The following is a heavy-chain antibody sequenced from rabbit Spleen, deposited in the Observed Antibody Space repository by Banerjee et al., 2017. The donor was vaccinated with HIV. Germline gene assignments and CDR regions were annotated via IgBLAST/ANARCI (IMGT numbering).Heavy chain of an antibody. CDR2: IYPGFGLK. Sequence: EESGGDLVKPGASLTLTCKVSGIDFSSYGISWVRQAPGKGPEWIAYIYPGFGLKKYANSVKGRFTISSDNAQNTVFLQMTSLTASDTATYFCARGFPSSSGYYLNLWGQGTLVTVS. J-gene: IGHJ4*01. CDR3: ARGFPSSSGYYLNL. V-gene: IGHV1S47*01. D-gene: IGHD1-1*01. CDR1: GIDFSSYG.